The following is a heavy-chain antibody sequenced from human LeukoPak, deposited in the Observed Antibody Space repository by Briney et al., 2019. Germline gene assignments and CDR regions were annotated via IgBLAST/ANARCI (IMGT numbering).Heavy chain of an antibody. V-gene: IGHV4-30-4*01. Sequence: SQTLSLTCTVPGSSISSGDYYWSWIRQPPGKGLEWIGYIYYSGSTYYNPSLKSRVTISVDTSKNQFSLKLSSVTAADTAVYYCARDKTLGSAHLFDYWGQGTLVTVSS. CDR2: IYYSGST. CDR3: ARDKTLGSAHLFDY. D-gene: IGHD1-26*01. CDR1: GSSISSGDYY. J-gene: IGHJ4*02.